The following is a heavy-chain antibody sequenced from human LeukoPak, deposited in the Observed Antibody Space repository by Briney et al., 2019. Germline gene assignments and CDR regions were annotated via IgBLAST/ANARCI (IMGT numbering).Heavy chain of an antibody. V-gene: IGHV5-51*01. J-gene: IGHJ3*02. Sequence: GESLKISCKGSGYSFTSYWIGWVRQMPGKGLEWMGIIYPGDSDTRYSPSFQGQVTISADKSISTAYLQWSSLKASDTAMYYCASLYDSSGYYYEGGAFDIWGQGTMVTVSS. CDR1: GYSFTSYW. D-gene: IGHD3-22*01. CDR3: ASLYDSSGYYYEGGAFDI. CDR2: IYPGDSDT.